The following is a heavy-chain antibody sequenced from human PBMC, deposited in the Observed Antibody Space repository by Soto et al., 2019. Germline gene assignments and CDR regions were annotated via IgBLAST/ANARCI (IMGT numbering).Heavy chain of an antibody. CDR1: GGTFGIYA. CDR2: IMAVSDLV. D-gene: IGHD6-13*01. Sequence: QVQLVQSGAEVKKPGSSVKVSCKASGGTFGIYAITWVRQAPGQGLEWMGGIMAVSDLVNYPQKLQGRVTITAEGSTNTAYMDLSSLRSEDTAVYYCARSLYSSSWFHGGNSYYYSGMDVWGQGTTVTVSS. V-gene: IGHV1-69*12. J-gene: IGHJ6*02. CDR3: ARSLYSSSWFHGGNSYYYSGMDV.